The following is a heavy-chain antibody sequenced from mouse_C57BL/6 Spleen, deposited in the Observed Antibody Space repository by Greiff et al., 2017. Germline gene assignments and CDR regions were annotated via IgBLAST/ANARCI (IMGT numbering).Heavy chain of an antibody. CDR1: GFTFTDYY. Sequence: VQLQQSGPVLVKPGPSVKISCKASGFTFTDYYMHWVKQSHGKSLEWIGLVYPYNGGTSYNQKFKGKATLTVDTTSSTAYMELNSLASEASAVYCCASGTAQALAYWGQGTLVTVSA. V-gene: IGHV1-36*01. CDR2: VYPYNGGT. CDR3: ASGTAQALAY. D-gene: IGHD3-2*02. J-gene: IGHJ3*01.